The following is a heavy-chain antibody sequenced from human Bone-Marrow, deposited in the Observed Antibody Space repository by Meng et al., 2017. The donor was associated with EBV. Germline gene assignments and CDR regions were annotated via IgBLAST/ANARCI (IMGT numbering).Heavy chain of an antibody. Sequence: QGQLVQSGGEVEKPGSSVIVSCKTSGGTFRSDAISWVRQAPGQGLVWMGGLIPMTGVAHYAQKFQDRVSIIADESTSTHYLELSSLRSEDTAIYFCASESGRGFTPDYWGQGTLVTVSS. CDR2: LIPMTGVA. J-gene: IGHJ4*02. CDR3: ASESGRGFTPDY. V-gene: IGHV1-69*01. CDR1: GGTFRSDA. D-gene: IGHD3-10*01.